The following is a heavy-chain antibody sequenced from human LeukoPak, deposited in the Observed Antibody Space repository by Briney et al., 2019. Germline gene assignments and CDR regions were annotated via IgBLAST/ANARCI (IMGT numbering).Heavy chain of an antibody. Sequence: SETLSLTCAVYGGSFSGYYWSWIRQPPGKGLEWIGEINHSGSTNYNPSLKSRVTISVDTSKNQFSLKLSSVTAADTAVYYCARAIVVVPAAMREHYYYMDVWGKGTTVTISS. V-gene: IGHV4-34*01. J-gene: IGHJ6*03. CDR3: ARAIVVVPAAMREHYYYMDV. CDR2: INHSGST. D-gene: IGHD2-2*01. CDR1: GGSFSGYY.